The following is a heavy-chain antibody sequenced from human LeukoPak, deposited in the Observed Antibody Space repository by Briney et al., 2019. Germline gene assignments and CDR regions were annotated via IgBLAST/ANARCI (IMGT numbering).Heavy chain of an antibody. D-gene: IGHD3-9*01. CDR2: IYYSGST. J-gene: IGHJ6*03. V-gene: IGHV4-39*01. Sequence: SETLSLTCTVSGSSISSSSYYWGWIRQPPGKGLEWIGSIYYSGSTYYNPSLKSRVTISVDTSKNQFSLKLSSVTAADTAVYYCARCPNYDILTGYYPPRDYYYYMDVWGKGTTVTVSS. CDR3: ARCPNYDILTGYYPPRDYYYYMDV. CDR1: GSSISSSSYY.